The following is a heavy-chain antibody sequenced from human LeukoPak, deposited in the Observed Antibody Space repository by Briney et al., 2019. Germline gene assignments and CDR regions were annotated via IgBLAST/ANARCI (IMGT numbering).Heavy chain of an antibody. Sequence: SETLSLTCAVSGYSISSGYYWGWIRQPPGKGLEWIGSIYHSGSTYYNPSLKSRVTISVDTSKNQFSLKLSSVIAADTAVYYCARSQYQLLSVAFDIWGQGTMVTVPS. D-gene: IGHD2-2*01. CDR2: IYHSGST. CDR1: GYSISSGYY. J-gene: IGHJ3*02. V-gene: IGHV4-38-2*01. CDR3: ARSQYQLLSVAFDI.